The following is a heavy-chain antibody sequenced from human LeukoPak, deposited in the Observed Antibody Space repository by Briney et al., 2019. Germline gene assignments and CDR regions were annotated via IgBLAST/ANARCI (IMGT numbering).Heavy chain of an antibody. CDR1: GFTFSSYW. J-gene: IGHJ4*02. CDR2: IKQGGSEK. D-gene: IGHD3-22*01. Sequence: GGSLRLSCAASGFTFSSYWMSWVRQAPGKGLEWVANIKQGGSEKYYVDSVKGRFTISRDNAKNSLYLQMNSLRAEDTAVYYCARSVVISGYCYFDYWGQGTLVTVSS. V-gene: IGHV3-7*01. CDR3: ARSVVISGYCYFDY.